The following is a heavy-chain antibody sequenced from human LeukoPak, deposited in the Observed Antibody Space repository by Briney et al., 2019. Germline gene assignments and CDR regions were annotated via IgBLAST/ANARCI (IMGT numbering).Heavy chain of an antibody. CDR2: LSGSGDST. V-gene: IGHV3-23*01. D-gene: IGHD3-10*01. CDR1: GFTFSSYA. Sequence: GGSLRLSCAASGFTFSSYAMSWVRQAPGKGLEWVSALSGSGDSTYYADSVKGRFTISRDNFKNSLYLQMNSLRAEDTAVYYCARRNYYGSGSYIDYWGQGTLVTVSS. CDR3: ARRNYYGSGSYIDY. J-gene: IGHJ4*02.